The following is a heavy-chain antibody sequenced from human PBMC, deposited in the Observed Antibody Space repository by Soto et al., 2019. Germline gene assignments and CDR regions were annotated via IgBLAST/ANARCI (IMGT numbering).Heavy chain of an antibody. CDR3: ARMQSAGRPYGNRGGNFFDY. D-gene: IGHD3-10*01. CDR2: IFSNDEK. CDR1: GFSLSDAKMG. V-gene: IGHV2-26*01. J-gene: IGHJ4*02. Sequence: QVTLKESGPVLVKPTETLTLTCTVSGFSLSDAKMGVSWIRQPPGKALEWLAHIFSNDEKSYNTSLKSRLSISRDTSKCQVVLTMPNMDPAATATFYCARMQSAGRPYGNRGGNFFDYWGQGTLVTVSS.